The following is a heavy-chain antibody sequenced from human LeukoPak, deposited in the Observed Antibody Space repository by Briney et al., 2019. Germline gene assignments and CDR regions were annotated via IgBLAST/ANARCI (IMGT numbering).Heavy chain of an antibody. J-gene: IGHJ4*02. CDR2: INPDRGGT. D-gene: IGHD2-2*01. CDR3: VREDFVLIPAAMRGDY. Sequence: ASVKVSCKASGYTFTGFYIHWVRQAPGQGLEWMGWINPDRGGTNYAQKFQGRVTLTRDTSINTAYMELSGLTSDDTAVYYCVREDFVLIPAAMRGDYWGQGTLVIVSS. CDR1: GYTFTGFY. V-gene: IGHV1-2*02.